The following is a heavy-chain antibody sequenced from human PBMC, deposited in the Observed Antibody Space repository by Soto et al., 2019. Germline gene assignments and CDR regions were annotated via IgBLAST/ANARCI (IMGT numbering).Heavy chain of an antibody. J-gene: IGHJ4*02. Sequence: QITLKESGPTRVKPTQTLALTCTFSGFSLTTSGVGVGWIRKTPGKALEWLAVIYWDDDKRYSPSLKSRLTISKDPSKNQVVLTMAYMDPADTGTYFCAHRGYMYGNWDHGYFDYWGQGTLVTVSS. D-gene: IGHD5-18*01. CDR3: AHRGYMYGNWDHGYFDY. V-gene: IGHV2-5*02. CDR1: GFSLTTSGVG. CDR2: IYWDDDK.